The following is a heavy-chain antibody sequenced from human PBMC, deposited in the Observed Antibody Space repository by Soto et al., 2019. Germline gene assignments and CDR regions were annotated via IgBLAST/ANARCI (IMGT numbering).Heavy chain of an antibody. CDR2: ISAYNGNT. CDR1: GYTFTSYG. J-gene: IGHJ3*02. D-gene: IGHD5-18*01. Sequence: ASVKVSFKASGYTFTSYGISWVRHAPGQGLEWMGWISAYNGNTNYAQKLQGRVTMTTDASTSTAYMELRSLRSDDTAVYYCASSESGYSYGYGAFDIWGQGTMVTVSS. CDR3: ASSESGYSYGYGAFDI. V-gene: IGHV1-18*04.